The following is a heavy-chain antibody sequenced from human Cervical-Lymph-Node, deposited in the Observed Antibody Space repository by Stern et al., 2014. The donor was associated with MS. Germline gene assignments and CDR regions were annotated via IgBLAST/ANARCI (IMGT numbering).Heavy chain of an antibody. V-gene: IGHV3-23*04. Sequence: LVESGGGLVQPGGSLRLSCAGSGFTFTEYAMSWVRQAPGKGLEWVSGVSGGGDSTYYADSVKGRFIISKDKSKNTLYLQMNSVRAEDTAVYYCAKAPPPPEKSGHYAWSTYYYDVDVWGQGTTVTVSS. CDR1: GFTFTEYA. J-gene: IGHJ6*02. CDR3: AKAPPPPEKSGHYAWSTYYYDVDV. CDR2: VSGGGDST. D-gene: IGHD3-16*01.